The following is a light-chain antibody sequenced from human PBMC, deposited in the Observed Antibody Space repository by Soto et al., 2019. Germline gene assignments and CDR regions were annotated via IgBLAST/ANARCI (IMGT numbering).Light chain of an antibody. V-gene: IGKV3-15*01. CDR3: QQYNHWPPIT. CDR1: RSVKTS. Sequence: EIVMTQSPATLSVSPGERATLSCRASRSVKTSLAWYQQNPGQAPRLLIYGASTRATNVSARFSGSGSGTEFTLTISSLQSEDFALYYCQQYNHWPPITFGPGTRLEI. J-gene: IGKJ5*01. CDR2: GAS.